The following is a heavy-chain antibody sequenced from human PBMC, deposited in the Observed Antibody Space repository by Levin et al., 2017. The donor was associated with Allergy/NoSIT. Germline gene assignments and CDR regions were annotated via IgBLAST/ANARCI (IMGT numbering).Heavy chain of an antibody. CDR2: IKSDGSST. CDR1: GFTFSSYW. D-gene: IGHD3-22*01. J-gene: IGHJ5*02. CDR3: GSMDSSGFLP. Sequence: GESLKISCAASGFTFSSYWMHWVRQAPGKGLVWVSRIKSDGSSTTYADSVKGRFTISRDNAKNTLYLQMNSLRAEDTAVYYCGSMDSSGFLPWGQGTLVTVSS. V-gene: IGHV3-74*01.